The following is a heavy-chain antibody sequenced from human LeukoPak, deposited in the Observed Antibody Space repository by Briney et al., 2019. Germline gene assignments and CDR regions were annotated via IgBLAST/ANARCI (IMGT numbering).Heavy chain of an antibody. V-gene: IGHV3-21*01. CDR1: GFTFSSYS. J-gene: IGHJ4*02. CDR2: ISSSSSYI. CDR3: ARGVGIAVAGVFDY. D-gene: IGHD6-19*01. Sequence: PGGFLRLSCAASGFTFSSYSMNWVRQAPGKGLEWVSSISSSSSYIYYADSVKGRFTISRDNAKNSLYLQMNSLRAEDTAVYYCARGVGIAVAGVFDYWGQGTLVTVSS.